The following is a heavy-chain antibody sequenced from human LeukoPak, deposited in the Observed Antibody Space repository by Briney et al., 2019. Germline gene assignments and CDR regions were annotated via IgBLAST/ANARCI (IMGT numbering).Heavy chain of an antibody. V-gene: IGHV3-21*01. CDR3: ARDSIQQQLVLEDRGYPYYFEH. CDR2: ISSSGNYI. J-gene: IGHJ4*02. CDR1: RFTFSSYS. Sequence: GGSLRLSCAASRFTFSSYSMNWVRQAPGKGLEWVSSISSSGNYIYYADSVKGRFTTSRDNAKNSLYLQMNSLRAEDTAVYYCARDSIQQQLVLEDRGYPYYFEHWGQGTLVTVSS. D-gene: IGHD6-13*01.